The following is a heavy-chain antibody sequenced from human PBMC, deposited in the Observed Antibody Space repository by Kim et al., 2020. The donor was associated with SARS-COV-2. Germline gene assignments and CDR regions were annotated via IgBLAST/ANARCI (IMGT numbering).Heavy chain of an antibody. CDR2: IYSSGTT. V-gene: IGHV4-59*13. J-gene: IGHJ4*01. D-gene: IGHD3-3*01. CDR3: ARVRNGYTIFGVTISYFD. CDR1: GASLSTYY. Sequence: SETLSLTCTVSGASLSTYYWSWIRQSPGRGLEWIGSIYSSGTTKYNPSLKTRLTMSVDPSKTQFSLTLTSVTAADSAVYFCARVRNGYTIFGVTISYFD.